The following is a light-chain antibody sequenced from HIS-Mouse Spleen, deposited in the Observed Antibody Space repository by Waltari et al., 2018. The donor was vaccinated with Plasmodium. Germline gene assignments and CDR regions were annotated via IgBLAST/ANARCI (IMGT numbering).Light chain of an antibody. CDR2: KAS. Sequence: SYELTQPSSVSVSPGQTARITCSGDVLATTYARWFQQKPGQAPVLVISKASERPSGIPERFSGSSSGTTVTLTISGAQVEDEADYYCYSAADNNWVFGGGTKLTVL. V-gene: IGLV3-27*01. CDR1: VLATTY. CDR3: YSAADNNWV. J-gene: IGLJ3*02.